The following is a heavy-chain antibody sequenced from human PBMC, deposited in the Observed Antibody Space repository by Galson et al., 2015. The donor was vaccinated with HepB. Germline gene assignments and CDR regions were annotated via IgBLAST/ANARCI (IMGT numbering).Heavy chain of an antibody. CDR2: ISSSSSYI. V-gene: IGHV3-21*01. Sequence: SLRLSCAASGFTFSGYTIHWVRQAPGKGLEWVSSISSSSSYIYYADSVKGRFTISRDNAKNSLYLQMNSLRAEDTAVYYCARQGTVTWGYWGQGTLVTVSS. J-gene: IGHJ4*02. CDR1: GFTFSGYT. D-gene: IGHD4-17*01. CDR3: ARQGTVTWGY.